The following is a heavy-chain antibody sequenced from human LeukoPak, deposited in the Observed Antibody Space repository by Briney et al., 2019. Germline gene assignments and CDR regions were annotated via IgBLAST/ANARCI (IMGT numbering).Heavy chain of an antibody. Sequence: PGGSLRLSCTASGLSFSSYNMNWVRRAPGKGPEWVAYITANNTTKYYADSVKGRFTISRDNAKKSLFLQMNSLRAEDTAVYYCAAASAFSSSWRSWGQGTVVTVSS. D-gene: IGHD6-13*01. CDR1: GLSFSSYN. V-gene: IGHV3-48*01. CDR3: AAASAFSSSWRS. J-gene: IGHJ5*02. CDR2: ITANNTTK.